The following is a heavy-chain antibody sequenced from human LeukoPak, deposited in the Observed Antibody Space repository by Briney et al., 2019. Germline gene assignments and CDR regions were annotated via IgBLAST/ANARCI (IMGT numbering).Heavy chain of an antibody. D-gene: IGHD3-22*01. V-gene: IGHV4-30-4*01. CDR1: GGSISSYY. CDR2: IYYSGST. J-gene: IGHJ4*02. Sequence: SETLSLTCTVSGGSISSYYWSWIRQPPGKGLEWIGYIYYSGSTYYNPSLKSRVTISVDTSKNQFSLKLSSVTAADTAVYYCARARYDSSGYYVVDCWGQGTLVTVSS. CDR3: ARARYDSSGYYVVDC.